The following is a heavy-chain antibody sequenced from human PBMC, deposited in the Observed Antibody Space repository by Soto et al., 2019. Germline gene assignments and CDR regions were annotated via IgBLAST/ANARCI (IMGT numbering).Heavy chain of an antibody. J-gene: IGHJ4*02. D-gene: IGHD3-22*01. CDR2: IYSGGST. CDR3: SRASRKYYDSSGYLSYFDY. V-gene: IGHV3-66*01. CDR1: GVTVSSNY. Sequence: GGSLRLSCAASGVTVSSNYMSWVRQAPGKGLEWVSVIYSGGSTYYADSVKGRFTISRDNSKNTLYLQMNSLRAEDTAVYYCSRASRKYYDSSGYLSYFDYWGEGTLVTVA.